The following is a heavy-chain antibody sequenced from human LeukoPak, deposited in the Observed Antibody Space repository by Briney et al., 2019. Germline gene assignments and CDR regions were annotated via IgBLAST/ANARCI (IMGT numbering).Heavy chain of an antibody. CDR2: IWYDGSNK. CDR3: ARGPGSSGGAYVGDY. Sequence: GGSLRLSCAASGFTFSSYGMHWVRQAPGKGPEWVAVIWYDGSNKYYADSVKGRFTISRDNSKNTLYLQMNSLRAEDTAVYYCARGPGSSGGAYVGDYWGHGTLVTVSS. V-gene: IGHV3-33*01. D-gene: IGHD3-22*01. CDR1: GFTFSSYG. J-gene: IGHJ4*01.